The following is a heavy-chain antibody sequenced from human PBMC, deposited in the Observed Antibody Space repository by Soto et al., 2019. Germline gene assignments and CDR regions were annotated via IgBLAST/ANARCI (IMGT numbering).Heavy chain of an antibody. V-gene: IGHV3-23*01. CDR2: ISGGGTGT. CDR1: GFSFNNYA. Sequence: XGSLRFSCAVSGFSFNNYAMNWVRLAPGKGLEWVSSISGGGTGTYSADAVRGRFTISSDKSRNTVYLQMSSLRAEDTAVYYCAKGHYYDNVGNWVANQAFDSWGQGSLVTVSS. CDR3: AKGHYYDNVGNWVANQAFDS. J-gene: IGHJ4*02. D-gene: IGHD3-22*01.